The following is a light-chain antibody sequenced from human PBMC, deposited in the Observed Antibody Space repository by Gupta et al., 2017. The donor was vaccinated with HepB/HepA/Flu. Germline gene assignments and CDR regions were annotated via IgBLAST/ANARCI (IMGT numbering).Light chain of an antibody. CDR2: WAS. J-gene: IGKJ4*01. V-gene: IGKV4-1*01. CDR3: QQYYSAPLT. CDR1: QSVLYSSNNKNY. Sequence: DIVMTQSPDSLAVSLGERATFNCKSSQSVLYSSNNKNYLAWYQQKPGQPPKLLIYWASTRESGVPDRFSGSGSGTDFTLTISSLQVEDVAVYYCQQYYSAPLTFGGGTEVEIK.